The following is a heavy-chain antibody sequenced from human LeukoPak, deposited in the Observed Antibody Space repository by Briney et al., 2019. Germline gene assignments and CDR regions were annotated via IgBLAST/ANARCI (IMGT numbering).Heavy chain of an antibody. D-gene: IGHD1-1*01. CDR2: IDYSGST. J-gene: IGHJ5*02. CDR3: SSLQRDWFDP. CDR1: GGSVSNYY. V-gene: IGHV4-59*02. Sequence: SETLSLTCTVSGGSVSNYYWSWIRQPPGKGLEWIGYIDYSGSTYYNPSLKSRVTISVDTSKNQFSLKLSSVTAADTAVYYCSSLQRDWFDPWGQGTLVTVSS.